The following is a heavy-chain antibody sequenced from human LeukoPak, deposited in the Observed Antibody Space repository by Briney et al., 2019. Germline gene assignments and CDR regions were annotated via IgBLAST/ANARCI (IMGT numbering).Heavy chain of an antibody. CDR3: ARVQMRGDICVDP. CDR1: GFTINNFG. J-gene: IGHJ5*02. CDR2: ISSSSDVI. V-gene: IGHV3-48*01. D-gene: IGHD2-21*01. Sequence: PGGSLRLSCAVTGFTINNFGMNWVRQAPGKGLEWDSYISSSSDVIYYADSVKGRFTISRDNAKNSLYLQMDSLRAEDTGIYYSARVQMRGDICVDPWGQGTTVTVSS.